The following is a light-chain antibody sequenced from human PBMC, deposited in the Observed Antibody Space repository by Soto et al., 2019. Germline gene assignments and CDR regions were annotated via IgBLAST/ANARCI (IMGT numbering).Light chain of an antibody. V-gene: IGKV1-39*01. CDR3: QQSYSTLRNT. CDR1: QSISSY. J-gene: IGKJ2*01. Sequence: DIQMTQSPSSLSASVGDRVTITCRASQSISSYLNWYQQKPGKAPKLLIYAASSLQGGVPSRFXGSGSGTDFTLTISSLQPEDFATYYCQQSYSTLRNTLGQGTKLEIK. CDR2: AAS.